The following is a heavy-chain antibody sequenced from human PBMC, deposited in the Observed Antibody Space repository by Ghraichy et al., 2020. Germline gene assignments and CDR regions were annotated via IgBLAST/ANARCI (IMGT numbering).Heavy chain of an antibody. CDR1: GGSFSGYY. J-gene: IGHJ4*02. CDR3: ARGTAEGVVVITTYYFDY. D-gene: IGHD3-22*01. CDR2: TNHSGST. V-gene: IGHV4-34*01. Sequence: SETLSLTCAVYGGSFSGYYWSWIRQPPGKGLEWIGETNHSGSTNYNPSLKSRVTISVDTSKNQFSLKLSSVTAADTAVYYCARGTAEGVVVITTYYFDYWGQGTLVTVSS.